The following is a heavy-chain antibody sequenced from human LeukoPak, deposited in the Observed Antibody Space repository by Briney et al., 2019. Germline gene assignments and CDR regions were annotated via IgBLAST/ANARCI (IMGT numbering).Heavy chain of an antibody. V-gene: IGHV4-61*02. J-gene: IGHJ5*02. Sequence: TLSLTCAVSGGSISSGSYYWSWIRQPARKGLEWIGRIYTSGSTNYNPSLKSRVTISVDTSKNQFSLKLSSVTAADTAVYYCARVTMVRGVIRGFDPWGQGTLVTVSS. D-gene: IGHD3-10*01. CDR2: IYTSGST. CDR3: ARVTMVRGVIRGFDP. CDR1: GGSISSGSYY.